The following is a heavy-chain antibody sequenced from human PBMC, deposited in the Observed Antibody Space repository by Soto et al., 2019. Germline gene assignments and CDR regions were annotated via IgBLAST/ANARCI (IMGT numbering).Heavy chain of an antibody. CDR3: ATLKEQQLVFDY. CDR1: GYTLTELS. Sequence: ASVKVSCKVSGYTLTELSMHWVRQAPGKGLEWMGGFDPEDGETIYAQKFQGRVTMAEDTSTDTAYMELSSLRSEDTAVYYCATLKEQQLVFDYWGQGTLVTVSS. D-gene: IGHD6-13*01. CDR2: FDPEDGET. J-gene: IGHJ4*02. V-gene: IGHV1-24*01.